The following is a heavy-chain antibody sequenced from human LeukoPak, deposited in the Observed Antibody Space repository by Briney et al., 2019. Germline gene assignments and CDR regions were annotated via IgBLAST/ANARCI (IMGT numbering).Heavy chain of an antibody. Sequence: GGSLRLSSAASGFTVSSNYMSWVRQAPGKGLEWVSVIYSGGSTYYADSVKGRFTISRDNSKNTLYLQMNSLRAEDTAVYYCASQYYDFWSGYYPSFGYWGQGTLVTVSS. CDR2: IYSGGST. CDR1: GFTVSSNY. D-gene: IGHD3-3*01. CDR3: ASQYYDFWSGYYPSFGY. J-gene: IGHJ4*02. V-gene: IGHV3-66*02.